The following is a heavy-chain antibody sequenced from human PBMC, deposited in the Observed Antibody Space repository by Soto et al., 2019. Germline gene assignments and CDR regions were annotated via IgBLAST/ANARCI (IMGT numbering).Heavy chain of an antibody. CDR2: IYYSGST. CDR3: ARDLEAYYDFWSGYPHPGMEV. V-gene: IGHV4-31*03. D-gene: IGHD3-3*01. Sequence: SETLSLTCTVSGGSISSGGYYWSWIRQHPGKGLEWIGYIYYSGSTYYNPSLKSRVTISVDTSKNQFSLKLSSVTAADTAVYYCARDLEAYYDFWSGYPHPGMEVWGQGTTVTVSS. J-gene: IGHJ6*02. CDR1: GGSISSGGYY.